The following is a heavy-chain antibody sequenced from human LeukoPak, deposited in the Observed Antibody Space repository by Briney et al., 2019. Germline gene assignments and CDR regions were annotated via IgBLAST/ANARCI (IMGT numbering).Heavy chain of an antibody. CDR1: GYAFTRHY. CDR3: ARERGVAAAGEGVDP. Sequence: ASVKVSCKASGYAFTRHYIQWVRQAPGQGLEWMGIINPSGGSTSYAQKFQGRVTLTRDTSTSTVYMELSSLRSEDTAVYYCARERGVAAAGEGVDPWGQGTLVTVSS. CDR2: INPSGGST. D-gene: IGHD6-13*01. V-gene: IGHV1-46*01. J-gene: IGHJ5*02.